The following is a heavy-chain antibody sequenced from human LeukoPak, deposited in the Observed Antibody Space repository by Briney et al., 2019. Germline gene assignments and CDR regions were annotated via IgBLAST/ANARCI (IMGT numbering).Heavy chain of an antibody. CDR3: ARGAYYYDSSGYSSPHFDY. CDR1: GGSFSGYY. V-gene: IGHV4-34*01. J-gene: IGHJ4*02. D-gene: IGHD3-22*01. Sequence: SETLSLTCAVYGGSFSGYYWSWIRQPPGKGLEWIRETNHSGSTNYNPSLKSRVTISVDTSKNQFSLKLSSVTAADTAVYYCARGAYYYDSSGYSSPHFDYWGQGTLVTVSS. CDR2: TNHSGST.